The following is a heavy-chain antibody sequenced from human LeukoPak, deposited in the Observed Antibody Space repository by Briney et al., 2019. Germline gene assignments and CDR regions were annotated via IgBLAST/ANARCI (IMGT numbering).Heavy chain of an antibody. D-gene: IGHD3-22*01. V-gene: IGHV1-69*13. CDR1: GYTFTSYD. J-gene: IGHJ4*02. CDR2: IIPIFGTA. Sequence: GASVKVSCKASGYTFTSYDINWVRQAPGQGLEWMGGIIPIFGTANYAQKFQGRVTITADESTSTAYMELSSLRSEDTAVYYCARGGIVVINGLDYWGQGTLVTVSS. CDR3: ARGGIVVINGLDY.